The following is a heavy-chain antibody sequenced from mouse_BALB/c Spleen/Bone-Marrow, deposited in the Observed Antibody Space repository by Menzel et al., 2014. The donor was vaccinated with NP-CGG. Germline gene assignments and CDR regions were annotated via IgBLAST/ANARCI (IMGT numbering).Heavy chain of an antibody. CDR3: ARRDGYLFAY. Sequence: VMLVESGPGLVQPSQGLSITCTVSGFFLTSYGVHWVRQSPGKGLEWLGVIWSDGSTDYNAAFISRLNISKDNSKSXIFFKMNSLQPNDTAIYFCARRDGYLFAYWGQGTLVTVSA. CDR1: GFFLTSYG. J-gene: IGHJ3*01. CDR2: IWSDGST. V-gene: IGHV2-2*02. D-gene: IGHD2-3*01.